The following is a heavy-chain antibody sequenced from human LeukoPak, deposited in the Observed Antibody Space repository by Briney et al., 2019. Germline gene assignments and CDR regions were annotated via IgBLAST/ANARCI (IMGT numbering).Heavy chain of an antibody. CDR2: ISSDGKTA. D-gene: IGHD2-2*01. CDR1: GFTFSSYP. CDR3: VKARGYCSTSSCFLKY. V-gene: IGHV3-64D*06. J-gene: IGHJ1*01. Sequence: PGGSLRLSCSASGFTFSSYPIHWVRQAPGKGLEYVTAISSDGKTAYYADSVKGRFTISRDNSKNTVFLQMSSLSAEDSAVYYCVKARGYCSTSSCFLKYWGQGTLVTVSS.